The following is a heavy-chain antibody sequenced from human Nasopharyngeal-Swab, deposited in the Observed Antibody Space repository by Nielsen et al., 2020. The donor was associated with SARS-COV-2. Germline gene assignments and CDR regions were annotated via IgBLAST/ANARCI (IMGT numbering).Heavy chain of an antibody. V-gene: IGHV1-24*01. CDR2: FDPEDGET. J-gene: IGHJ6*02. Sequence: ASVKVSCKVSGYTLTELSMHWVRQAPGKGLAWMGGFDPEDGETIYAQKFQGRVTMTEDTSTDTAYMELSSLRSEDTAVYYCATSIAVAGRWGVGNYYYYGMDVWGQGTLVTVSS. D-gene: IGHD6-19*01. CDR3: ATSIAVAGRWGVGNYYYYGMDV. CDR1: GYTLTELS.